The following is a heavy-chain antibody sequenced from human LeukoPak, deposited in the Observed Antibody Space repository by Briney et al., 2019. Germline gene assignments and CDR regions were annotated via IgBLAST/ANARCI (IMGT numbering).Heavy chain of an antibody. CDR3: ASVAARHRKGGDY. Sequence: PGGSLRLSCAASGFTFSSYWMSWVRQAPGKGLEWVANIKQDGSGKYYVDSVKGRFTISRDNAKNSLYLQMNSLRAEDTAVYYCASVAARHRKGGDYWGQGTLVTVSS. CDR1: GFTFSSYW. D-gene: IGHD6-6*01. CDR2: IKQDGSGK. J-gene: IGHJ4*02. V-gene: IGHV3-7*01.